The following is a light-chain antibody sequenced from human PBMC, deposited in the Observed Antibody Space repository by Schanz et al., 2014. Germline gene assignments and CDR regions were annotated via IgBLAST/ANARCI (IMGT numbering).Light chain of an antibody. CDR2: DTT. CDR1: QTVSSK. Sequence: ETVMTQSPGTLSVSSGERATLSCRASQTVSSKLAWYQQKPGQAPRLLIYDTTTRATGIPARFSGSGSGTEFTLTISSLQSEDFAVYYCQQYSDWPGYTFGQGTKLEIK. CDR3: QQYSDWPGYT. V-gene: IGKV3-15*01. J-gene: IGKJ2*01.